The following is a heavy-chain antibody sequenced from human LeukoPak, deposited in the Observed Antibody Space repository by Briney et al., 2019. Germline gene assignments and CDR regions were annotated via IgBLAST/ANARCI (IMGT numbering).Heavy chain of an antibody. CDR1: GSPFTSYW. V-gene: IGHV5-10-1*01. J-gene: IGHJ6*04. CDR3: ARAESVVPAASYYYYGMDV. D-gene: IGHD2-2*01. Sequence: GGSLQVSCQGTGSPFTSYWISSGRPVTGKGLEWVGRFDPGNSYTNYSPSFQGHLTISADKSISTAYLQWSSLKASDTAMYYCARAESVVPAASYYYYGMDVWGKGTTVSVSS. CDR2: FDPGNSYT.